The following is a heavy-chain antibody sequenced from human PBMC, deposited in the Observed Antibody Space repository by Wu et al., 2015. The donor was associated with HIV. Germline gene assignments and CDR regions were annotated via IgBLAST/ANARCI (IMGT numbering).Heavy chain of an antibody. CDR2: IIPIFGTA. CDR1: RHLQQLC. J-gene: IGHJ6*03. CDR3: AATGIAVAGTYYYYYYMDV. V-gene: IGHV1-69*12. Sequence: QVQLVVESGDVRLERRTLGSSVEGLLQGFWRHLQQLCYQLGCDRPLDKGVEWMGGIIPIFGTANYAQKFQGRVTITADESTSTAYMELSSLRSEDTAVYYCAATGIAVAGTYYYYYYMDVWGKGTTVTVSS. D-gene: IGHD6-19*01.